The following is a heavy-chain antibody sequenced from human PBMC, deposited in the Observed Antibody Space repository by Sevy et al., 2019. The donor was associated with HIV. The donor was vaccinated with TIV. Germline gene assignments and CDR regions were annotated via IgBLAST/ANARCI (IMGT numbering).Heavy chain of an antibody. Sequence: ASVKVSCKASGYTFTGYYMHWVRQAPGQGLEWMGRINPNSGGTNYAQKFQGRVTMTRDTSISTAYMELSRLRSDDTAVYYCVRGEWTVSDFDYWGQGTLVTVSS. CDR3: VRGEWTVSDFDY. J-gene: IGHJ4*02. D-gene: IGHD4-17*01. CDR2: INPNSGGT. CDR1: GYTFTGYY. V-gene: IGHV1-2*06.